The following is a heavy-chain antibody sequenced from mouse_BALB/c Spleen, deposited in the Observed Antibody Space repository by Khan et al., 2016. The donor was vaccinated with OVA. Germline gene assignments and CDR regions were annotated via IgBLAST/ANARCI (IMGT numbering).Heavy chain of an antibody. V-gene: IGHV3-2*02. CDR2: ISYSGNT. CDR1: GYSITSDYA. D-gene: IGHD1-1*02. CDR3: ARVYGGDFDY. J-gene: IGHJ2*01. Sequence: VQLKQSGPGLVKPSQSLSLTCTVTGYSITSDYAWNWIRQFPGNKLEWMGFISYSGNTNYNPSLKSRISITRDTSKNQFFLQLNSVTTENTDTYNCARVYGGDFDYWGQGTTLTVSS.